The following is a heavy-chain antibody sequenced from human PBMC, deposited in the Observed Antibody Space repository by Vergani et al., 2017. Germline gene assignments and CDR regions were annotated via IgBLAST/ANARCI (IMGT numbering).Heavy chain of an antibody. CDR1: GGSISSYY. J-gene: IGHJ6*02. CDR2: NYYSGST. CDR3: ARLRGYSYGYYYYGMDV. Sequence: QVQLQESGPGLVKPSETLSLTCTVSGGSISSYYWSWIRQPPGKGLAWIGYNYYSGSTNYNPSLNSRVTISVDTSKHQFSLKLSSVTAADTAVYYCARLRGYSYGYYYYGMDVWGQGTTVTVSS. V-gene: IGHV4-59*01. D-gene: IGHD5-18*01.